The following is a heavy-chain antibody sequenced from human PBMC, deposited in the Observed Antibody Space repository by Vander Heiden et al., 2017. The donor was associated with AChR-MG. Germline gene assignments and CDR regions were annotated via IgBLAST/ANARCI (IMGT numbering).Heavy chain of an antibody. CDR2: LYCSGST. Sequence: QLQLQESGPGLVKPSETLSLTCTVSGGSIRSSSYYWGWIRQPPGKGLEWIGSLYCSGSTYYNPSRKSRVTISVDTSRNQFSLSLSSVTAADTAVYYCGRLVAYDNSGYSLVGGRFFDYWGQGILVTISS. CDR3: GRLVAYDNSGYSLVGGRFFDY. CDR1: GGSIRSSSYY. J-gene: IGHJ4*02. D-gene: IGHD3-22*01. V-gene: IGHV4-39*01.